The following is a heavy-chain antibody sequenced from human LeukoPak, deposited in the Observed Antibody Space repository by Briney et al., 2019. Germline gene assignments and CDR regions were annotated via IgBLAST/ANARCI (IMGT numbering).Heavy chain of an antibody. CDR1: GYTFTGYY. CDR2: INPNSGGT. Sequence: ASVKVSSKASGYTFTGYYMHWVRQAPGQGLEWMGWINPNSGGTNYAQKFQGRVTMTRDTSISTAYMELSRLRSDDTAVYYCARGYCSSTSCHRWDIWGQGTMVTVSS. J-gene: IGHJ3*02. V-gene: IGHV1-2*02. CDR3: ARGYCSSTSCHRWDI. D-gene: IGHD2-2*01.